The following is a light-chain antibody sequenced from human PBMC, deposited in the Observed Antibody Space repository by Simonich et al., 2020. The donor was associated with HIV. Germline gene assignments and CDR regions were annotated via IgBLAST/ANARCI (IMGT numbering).Light chain of an antibody. CDR2: WAS. Sequence: DIVMTQSPDSLAVSLGERATINCKSSQSVLHSPNNKNSLAWYQQKPGQPPKLLIYWASTRESGVPDRFSGSGSGTDFTLTISSLQAEDVAVYYCQQYYSTPFTFGPGTKVDFK. V-gene: IGKV4-1*01. CDR1: QSVLHSPNNKNS. J-gene: IGKJ3*01. CDR3: QQYYSTPFT.